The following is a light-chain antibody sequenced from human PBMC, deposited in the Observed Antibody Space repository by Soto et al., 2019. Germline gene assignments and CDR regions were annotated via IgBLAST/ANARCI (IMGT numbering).Light chain of an antibody. Sequence: QSALTQPPSASGSPGQSVTISCTGTSSDVGGYNYVSWYQHHPGKAPKLMIYEVSERPSGVPDRFSGSKSGDTASLTVSGLQAEDEADYYCSSSAGSNHYVFGTGTKLTVL. V-gene: IGLV2-8*01. CDR3: SSSAGSNHYV. CDR1: SSDVGGYNY. CDR2: EVS. J-gene: IGLJ1*01.